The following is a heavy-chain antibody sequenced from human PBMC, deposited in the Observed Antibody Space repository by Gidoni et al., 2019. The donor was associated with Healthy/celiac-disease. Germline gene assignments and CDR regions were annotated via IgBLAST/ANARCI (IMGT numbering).Heavy chain of an antibody. J-gene: IGHJ4*02. CDR1: GGTFSSYA. CDR3: AYYDSSGSFDY. D-gene: IGHD3-22*01. CDR2: IIPIFGTA. V-gene: IGHV1-69*06. Sequence: QVQLVQPGAEVKKTGCSVTVSCKASGGTFSSYAISWVRQAPGQGLEWMGGIIPIFGTANYAQKFQGRVTITADKSTSTAYMELSSLRSEDTAVYYCAYYDSSGSFDYWGQGTLVTVSS.